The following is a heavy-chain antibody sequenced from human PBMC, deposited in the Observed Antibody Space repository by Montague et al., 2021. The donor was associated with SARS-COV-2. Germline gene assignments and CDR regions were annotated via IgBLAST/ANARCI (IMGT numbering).Heavy chain of an antibody. J-gene: IGHJ6*02. Sequence: TRSLTCSVSGGSISSGSYYWSWIRQPAGKGLEWIGRIYISGSTNYNPSLKSRVTMSVDTSKNQFSLKLSSVTAADTAVHYCARTVVVPAAMGRYYGMDVWGQGTSVTVSS. CDR3: ARTVVVPAAMGRYYGMDV. CDR1: GGSISSGSYY. V-gene: IGHV4-61*02. CDR2: IYISGST. D-gene: IGHD2-2*01.